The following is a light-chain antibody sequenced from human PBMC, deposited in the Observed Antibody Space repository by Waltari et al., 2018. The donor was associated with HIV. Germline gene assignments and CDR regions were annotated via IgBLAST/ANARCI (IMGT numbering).Light chain of an antibody. J-gene: IGLJ2*01. CDR1: ALPNQY. Sequence: SYEVTQPPSVSVSPGQTARITCSGDALPNQYAYWYQQKPGQAPVLVMYKDSERPSGLPERFSGSSSGTTVTLTISGVQAEDEADYYCQSADNRGTFVIFGGGTKLTVL. CDR2: KDS. V-gene: IGLV3-25*03. CDR3: QSADNRGTFVI.